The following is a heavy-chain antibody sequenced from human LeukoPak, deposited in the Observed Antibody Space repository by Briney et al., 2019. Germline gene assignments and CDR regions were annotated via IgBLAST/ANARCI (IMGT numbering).Heavy chain of an antibody. J-gene: IGHJ4*02. CDR3: ARADLSPTYDYVWGSYRYGYFDY. Sequence: ASVKVSCKASGYTFTGYYMHWVRQAPGQELEWMGWISRNSGGTNYAQKFQGRVTMTRDTSISTVYMELSRLRSDDTAVYYCARADLSPTYDYVWGSYRYGYFDYWGQGTLVTVSS. CDR2: ISRNSGGT. D-gene: IGHD3-16*02. V-gene: IGHV1-2*02. CDR1: GYTFTGYY.